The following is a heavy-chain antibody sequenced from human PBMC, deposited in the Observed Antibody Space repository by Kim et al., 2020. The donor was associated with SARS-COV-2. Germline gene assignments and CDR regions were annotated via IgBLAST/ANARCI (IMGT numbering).Heavy chain of an antibody. D-gene: IGHD3-10*01. CDR2: T. CDR3: AKGSGWYFDL. Sequence: TYYADSVKGRFTISRDNSKNSLYLQMNSLRTEDTALYYCAKGSGWYFDLWGRGTLVTVSS. V-gene: IGHV3-43*01. J-gene: IGHJ2*01.